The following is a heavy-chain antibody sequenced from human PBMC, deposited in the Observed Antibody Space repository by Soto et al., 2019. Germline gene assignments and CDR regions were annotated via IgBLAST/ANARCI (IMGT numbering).Heavy chain of an antibody. D-gene: IGHD5-12*01. J-gene: IGHJ3*02. V-gene: IGHV3-53*04. Sequence: GGSLRLSCAASGFTVSSNYMSWVRQAPGKGLEWVSVIYSGGSTYYADSVKGRFTISRHNSKNTLYLQMNSLRAEDTAVYYCAATPRSSGYDREDAFDIWGQGTMVTVSS. CDR3: AATPRSSGYDREDAFDI. CDR2: IYSGGST. CDR1: GFTVSSNY.